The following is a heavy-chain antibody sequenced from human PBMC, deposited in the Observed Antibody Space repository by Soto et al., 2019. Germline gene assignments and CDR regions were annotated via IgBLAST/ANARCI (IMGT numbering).Heavy chain of an antibody. Sequence: PSETLSLTCAVSGGSISSGGYSWSWIRQPPGKGLEWIGYIYHSGSTYYNPSLKSRVTISVDRSKNQFSLKLSSVTAADTAVYYCARAGGRGTAAGFLWFDPWGQGTLVTVSS. CDR2: IYHSGST. CDR3: ARAGGRGTAAGFLWFDP. CDR1: GGSISSGGYS. J-gene: IGHJ5*02. V-gene: IGHV4-30-2*01. D-gene: IGHD6-13*01.